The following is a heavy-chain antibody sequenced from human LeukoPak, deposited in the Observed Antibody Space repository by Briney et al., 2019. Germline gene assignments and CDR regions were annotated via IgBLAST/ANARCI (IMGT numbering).Heavy chain of an antibody. CDR1: GGSFSGYL. D-gene: IGHD4-17*01. CDR2: INHSGST. V-gene: IGHV4-34*01. CDR3: AKAYGDYGTKTYRRAYFDY. J-gene: IGHJ4*02. Sequence: SETLSLTCAVYGGSFSGYLWSWIRQPPGEGLEWIGEINHSGSTNYNPSLKSRVTISVDTSKNQFSLKLSSVTAADTAVYYCAKAYGDYGTKTYRRAYFDYWGQGTLVTVSS.